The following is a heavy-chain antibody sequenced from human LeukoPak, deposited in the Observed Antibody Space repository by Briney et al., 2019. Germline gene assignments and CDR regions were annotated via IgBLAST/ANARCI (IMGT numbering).Heavy chain of an antibody. CDR3: VREDTPATANY. Sequence: GGSLRLSCAASGFTFSSYPMTWVRQAPGKGLEWVSAISGGGDITYYADSVTGRFTISRDNSKDTLFLQMHSLRPGDTAVYYCVREDTPATANYWGQGTLVTISS. CDR1: GFTFSSYP. CDR2: ISGGGDIT. V-gene: IGHV3-23*01. D-gene: IGHD2-21*02. J-gene: IGHJ4*02.